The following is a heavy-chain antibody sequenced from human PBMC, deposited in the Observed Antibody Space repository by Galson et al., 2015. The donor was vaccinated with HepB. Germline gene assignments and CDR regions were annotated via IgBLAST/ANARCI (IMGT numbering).Heavy chain of an antibody. J-gene: IGHJ3*02. V-gene: IGHV4-31*03. Sequence: PLSPTCTVSGGAISSGDHYWSWIRQRPGKGLEWIGYIYYSGRIYYKPSLKSRVSISVDTSKNQFSLKLTSVTAADTAVYYCARAHYYDGSGYLDAFDIWGQGTMVTVSS. D-gene: IGHD3-22*01. CDR2: IYYSGRI. CDR3: ARAHYYDGSGYLDAFDI. CDR1: GGAISSGDHY.